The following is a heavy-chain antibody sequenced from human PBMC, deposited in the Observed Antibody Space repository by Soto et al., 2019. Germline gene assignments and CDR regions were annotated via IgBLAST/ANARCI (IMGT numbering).Heavy chain of an antibody. V-gene: IGHV3-30*16. J-gene: IGHJ4*02. CDR2: ISYDENNK. CDR1: GFTFSSYT. CDR3: ARDARMFDYVVNY. Sequence: QVQLVDSGGGVVQPGRSLRLSCAASGFTFSSYTMHWVRQAPGKGLEWVALISYDENNKFYAVSVKGRFTISRDNSKNTLYLRMDSLRVGDTAVYYCARDARMFDYVVNYWGPGALVTVSS. D-gene: IGHD3-10*02.